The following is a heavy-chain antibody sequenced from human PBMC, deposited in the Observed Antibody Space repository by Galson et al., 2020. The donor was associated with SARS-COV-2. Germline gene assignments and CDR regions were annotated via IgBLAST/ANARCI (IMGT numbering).Heavy chain of an antibody. CDR3: ARDRGYLGLFDY. V-gene: IGHV3-21*01. J-gene: IGHJ4*02. D-gene: IGHD3-16*01. CDR1: GFTFSSYS. Sequence: GGSLRLSCAASGFTFSSYSMNWVRQAPGKGLEWVSSISSSSSYIYYADSVKGRFTISRDNSKNTLYLQMNSLRAEDTAVYYCARDRGYLGLFDYWGQGTLVTVSS. CDR2: ISSSSSYI.